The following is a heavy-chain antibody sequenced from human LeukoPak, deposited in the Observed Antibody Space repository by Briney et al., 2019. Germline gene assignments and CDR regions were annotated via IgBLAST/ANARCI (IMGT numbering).Heavy chain of an antibody. CDR2: INAGNGNT. CDR3: ARRAYGGNLLGWFDP. V-gene: IGHV1-3*03. CDR1: GYTFTSYA. J-gene: IGHJ5*02. Sequence: ASVKVSCKASGYTFTSYAMHWVRQAPGQRLEWMGWINAGNGNTKYSQEFQGRATITRDTSASTAYMELSSLRSEDMAVYYCARRAYGGNLLGWFDPWGQGTLVTVSS. D-gene: IGHD4-23*01.